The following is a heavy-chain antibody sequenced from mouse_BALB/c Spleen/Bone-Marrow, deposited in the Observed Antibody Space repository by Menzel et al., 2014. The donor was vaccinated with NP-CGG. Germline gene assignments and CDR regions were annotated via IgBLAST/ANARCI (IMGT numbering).Heavy chain of an antibody. Sequence: EVQVVESGTVLARPGASVKMSCKASGYTFTSYWMHWVKQRPGQGLEWIGTIYPGNSDTTYNQKFKGKAKLTAVTSTSTAYMGLSSLTNEDSAVYYCTTLARNYFDYWGQGTTLTVSS. CDR2: IYPGNSDT. V-gene: IGHV1-5*01. CDR1: GYTFTSYW. CDR3: TTLARNYFDY. J-gene: IGHJ2*01.